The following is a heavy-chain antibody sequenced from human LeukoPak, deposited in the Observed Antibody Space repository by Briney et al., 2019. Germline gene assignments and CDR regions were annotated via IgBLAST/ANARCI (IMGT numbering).Heavy chain of an antibody. Sequence: KPSETLSRTCAVYGGSFSGYYWSWIRQPPGKGLEWIGEINHSGSTNYNPSLKSRVTISVDTSKNQFSLKLSSVTAADTAVYYCASRYYANFDYWGQGTLVTVSS. V-gene: IGHV4-34*01. J-gene: IGHJ4*02. D-gene: IGHD1-26*01. CDR3: ASRYYANFDY. CDR2: INHSGST. CDR1: GGSFSGYY.